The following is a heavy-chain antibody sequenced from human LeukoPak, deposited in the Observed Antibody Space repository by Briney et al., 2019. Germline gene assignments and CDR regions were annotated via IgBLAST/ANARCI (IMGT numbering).Heavy chain of an antibody. V-gene: IGHV1-69*13. CDR1: GGTFSSYA. CDR3: AREDEDRIVVVPAALYYGMDV. Sequence: SVKVSCKASGGTFSSYAISWVRQAPGQGLEWVGGIIPIFGTENYAQKFQGRVTIAADESTSTAYMEQSSLRSEDTAVYYCAREDEDRIVVVPAALYYGMDVWGQGTTVTVSS. J-gene: IGHJ6*02. CDR2: IIPIFGTE. D-gene: IGHD2-2*01.